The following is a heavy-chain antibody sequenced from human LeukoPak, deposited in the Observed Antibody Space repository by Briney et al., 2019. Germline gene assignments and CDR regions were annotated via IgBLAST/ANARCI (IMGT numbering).Heavy chain of an antibody. D-gene: IGHD2-21*02. CDR3: ARDPCGGDCYHAFDI. CDR1: GGTFSSYA. Sequence: SVTVSCKASGGTFSSYAISWVRQAPGQGLEWMGGIIPIFGTANYAQKVQGRVTITADESTSTAYMELSSLRSEDTAVYYCARDPCGGDCYHAFDIWGQGTMVTVSS. V-gene: IGHV1-69*01. J-gene: IGHJ3*02. CDR2: IIPIFGTA.